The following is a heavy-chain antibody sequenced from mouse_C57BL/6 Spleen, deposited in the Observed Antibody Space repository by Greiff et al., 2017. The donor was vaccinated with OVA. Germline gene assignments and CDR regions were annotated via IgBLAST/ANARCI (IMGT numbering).Heavy chain of an antibody. CDR3: ARWDNYYGSSYGAY. CDR1: GYTFTDYN. CDR2: INPNNGGT. D-gene: IGHD1-1*01. Sequence: VKPGASVKIPCKASGYTFTDYNMDWVKQSHGKSLEWIGDINPNNGGTIYNQKFKGKATLTVDKSSSTAYMELRSLTSEDTAVYYCARWDNYYGSSYGAYWGQGTLVTVSA. V-gene: IGHV1-18*01. J-gene: IGHJ3*01.